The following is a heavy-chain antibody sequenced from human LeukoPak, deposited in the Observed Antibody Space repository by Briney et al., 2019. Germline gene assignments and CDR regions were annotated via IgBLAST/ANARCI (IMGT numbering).Heavy chain of an antibody. CDR3: ARAIAAAGVF. J-gene: IGHJ4*02. CDR1: GYTFTGYY. D-gene: IGHD6-13*01. V-gene: IGHV1-2*06. Sequence: ASVKVSCKASGYTFTGYYMHWVRQAPGQGLEWVGRINPNSGGTNSAQKFQGRVTMTRDTSINTAYMELNRLRSDDTAVYYCARAIAAAGVFWGQGTLVTVSS. CDR2: INPNSGGT.